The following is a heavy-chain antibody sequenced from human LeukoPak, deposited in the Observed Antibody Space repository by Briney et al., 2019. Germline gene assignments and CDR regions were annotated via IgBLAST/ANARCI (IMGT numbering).Heavy chain of an antibody. CDR3: AKDIADSSGYSLDY. CDR2: IYHSGST. J-gene: IGHJ4*02. CDR1: GGSISSSNW. D-gene: IGHD3-22*01. V-gene: IGHV4-4*02. Sequence: SETLSLTCAVSGGSISSSNWWSWVRQPPGKGLEWIGEIYHSGSTNYNPSLKSRVTISVDKSKNQFSLKLNSVTAADTALYYCAKDIADSSGYSLDYWGQGTLVTVSS.